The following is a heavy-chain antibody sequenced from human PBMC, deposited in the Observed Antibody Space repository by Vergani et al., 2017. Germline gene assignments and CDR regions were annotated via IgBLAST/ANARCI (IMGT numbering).Heavy chain of an antibody. CDR2: INPSGGST. J-gene: IGHJ6*02. D-gene: IGHD2-15*01. CDR1: GYTFTSYY. V-gene: IGHV1-46*01. CDR3: ARGLRYCSGGSCYADYYYYGMDV. Sequence: QVQLVQSGAEVKKPGASVKVSCKASGYTFTSYYMHWVRQAPGQGLEWMGIINPSGGSTSYAQKFQGRVTMTRDTSTSTVYMELSSLRSEDTAVYYCARGLRYCSGGSCYADYYYYGMDVWGQGTTVTVSS.